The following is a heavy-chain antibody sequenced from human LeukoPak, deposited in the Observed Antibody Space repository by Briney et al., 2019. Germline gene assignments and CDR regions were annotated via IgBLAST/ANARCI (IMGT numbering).Heavy chain of an antibody. V-gene: IGHV3-21*01. J-gene: IGHJ5*02. CDR2: ISSSSSYI. CDR1: GSTFSSYG. Sequence: PGGSLRLSCAASGSTFSSYGMHWVRQAPGKGLEWVSSISSSSSYIYYADSVKGRFTISRDNSKNTLYLQMNSLRAEDTAVYYCARDGGENTYSSSWYTPFRDWFDPWGQGTLVTVSS. D-gene: IGHD6-13*01. CDR3: ARDGGENTYSSSWYTPFRDWFDP.